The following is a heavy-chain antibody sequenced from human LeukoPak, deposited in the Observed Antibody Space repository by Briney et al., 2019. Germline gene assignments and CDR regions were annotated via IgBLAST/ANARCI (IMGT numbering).Heavy chain of an antibody. CDR3: ARGPRYCSGGSCYSVAYFQH. D-gene: IGHD2-15*01. CDR1: GGSISSYY. CDR2: ICYSGST. Sequence: PSETLSLTCTVSGGSISSYYWSWIRQPPGKGLEWIGYICYSGSTNYNPSLKSRVTISVDTSKNQFSLKLSSVTAADTAVYYCARGPRYCSGGSCYSVAYFQHWGQGTLVTVSS. V-gene: IGHV4-59*01. J-gene: IGHJ1*01.